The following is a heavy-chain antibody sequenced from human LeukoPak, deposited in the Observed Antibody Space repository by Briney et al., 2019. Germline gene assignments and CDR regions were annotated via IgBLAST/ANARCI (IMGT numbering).Heavy chain of an antibody. CDR2: ISYDGSYK. Sequence: GGSLRLTCAASGFTFSNYGMHWVRQAPGKGLEWVALISYDGSYKDYVDSVKGRFTISRDNSRNTLYLQMNILRAEETAVYFGAKDQDKYGNNSEDPLDYLGQGTLVTVSS. D-gene: IGHD5-24*01. CDR3: AKDQDKYGNNSEDPLDY. V-gene: IGHV3-30*18. J-gene: IGHJ4*02. CDR1: GFTFSNYG.